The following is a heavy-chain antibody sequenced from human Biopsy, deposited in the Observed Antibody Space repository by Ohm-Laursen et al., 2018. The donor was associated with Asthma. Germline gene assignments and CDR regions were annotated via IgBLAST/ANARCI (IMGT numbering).Heavy chain of an antibody. V-gene: IGHV3-30*18. CDR1: GFTFSSYG. J-gene: IGHJ6*02. CDR3: AKGRYKWNDGYYGLDV. D-gene: IGHD1-20*01. CDR2: ISYDGSKK. Sequence: SLRLSCAASGFTFSSYGMHWVRQSPGKGLEWVAVISYDGSKKEYGDSVKGRFTISRDNSKDTVYLQMNSLRAEDTAVYYCAKGRYKWNDGYYGLDVWGQGTTVTVS.